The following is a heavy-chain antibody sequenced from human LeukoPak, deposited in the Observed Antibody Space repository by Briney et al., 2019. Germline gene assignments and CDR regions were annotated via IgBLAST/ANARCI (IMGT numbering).Heavy chain of an antibody. J-gene: IGHJ4*02. CDR2: IYYSGST. Sequence: SETLSLTCTVSGGSISSYYWSWIRQPPGKGLEWIGYIYYSGSTNYNPSLKSRVTISVDTSKNQFSLKLSSVTAADTAVYYCARSPTSGWSFDYWGQGTLVTVSS. CDR3: ARSPTSGWSFDY. D-gene: IGHD6-19*01. V-gene: IGHV4-59*01. CDR1: GGSISSYY.